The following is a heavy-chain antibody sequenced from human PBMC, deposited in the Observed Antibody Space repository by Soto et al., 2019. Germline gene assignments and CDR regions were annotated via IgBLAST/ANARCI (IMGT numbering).Heavy chain of an antibody. CDR1: GFTFSSYA. Sequence: QVQLVASGGGVVQPGRSLRLSCAASGFTFSSYAMHWVLQAPGKGLEWVAVISYDGSNKYYADSVKGRFTISRDNSKNTLYLQMNSLRAEDTAVYYCARVGPDSGYYYYFDYWGQGTLVTVSS. J-gene: IGHJ4*02. V-gene: IGHV3-30-3*01. CDR2: ISYDGSNK. CDR3: ARVGPDSGYYYYFDY. D-gene: IGHD3-22*01.